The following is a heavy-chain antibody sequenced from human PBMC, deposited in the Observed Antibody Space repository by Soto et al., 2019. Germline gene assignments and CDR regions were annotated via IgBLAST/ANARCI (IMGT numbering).Heavy chain of an antibody. D-gene: IGHD6-19*01. Sequence: EVQLVESGGGLVQPGRSLRLSCAASGFTFDDYAMHWVRQAPGKGLEWVSGISWNSGSIGYADSVKGRFTISRDNAKNSLYLQMNSLRAEDTALYYCAKGAVPLEGAVAATDYWGQGTLVTVSS. J-gene: IGHJ4*02. V-gene: IGHV3-9*01. CDR2: ISWNSGSI. CDR3: AKGAVPLEGAVAATDY. CDR1: GFTFDDYA.